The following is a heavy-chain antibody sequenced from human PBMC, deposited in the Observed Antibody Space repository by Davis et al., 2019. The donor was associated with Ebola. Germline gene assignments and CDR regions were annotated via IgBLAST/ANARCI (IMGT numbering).Heavy chain of an antibody. CDR2: SNSDGGST. V-gene: IGHV3-74*01. Sequence: GESLKISCAASGFTFSNYGMHWVRQAPGKGLVWVSRSNSDGGSTTYADSVKGRFTISRDNSKNTLYLQMNSLRAEDTAVYYCAKNSRRYSGSTEAYDYWGQGTLVTVSS. CDR1: GFTFSNYG. CDR3: AKNSRRYSGSTEAYDY. D-gene: IGHD1-26*01. J-gene: IGHJ4*02.